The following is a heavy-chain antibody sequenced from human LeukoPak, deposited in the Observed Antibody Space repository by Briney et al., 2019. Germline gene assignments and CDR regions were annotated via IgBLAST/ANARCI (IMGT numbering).Heavy chain of an antibody. CDR3: ARDGAYYDSSGYGAFDI. J-gene: IGHJ3*02. Sequence: GGSLRLSCAASGFTFSSYSMNWVRQAPGKGLEWVSYISSSSSTIYYADSVKGRFTISRDNAKNPLYLQMNSLRDEDTAVYYCARDGAYYDSSGYGAFDIWGQGTMVTVSS. V-gene: IGHV3-48*02. D-gene: IGHD3-22*01. CDR2: ISSSSSTI. CDR1: GFTFSSYS.